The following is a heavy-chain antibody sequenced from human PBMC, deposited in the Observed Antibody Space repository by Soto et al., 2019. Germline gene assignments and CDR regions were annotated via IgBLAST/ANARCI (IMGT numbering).Heavy chain of an antibody. V-gene: IGHV1-2*02. J-gene: IGHJ5*02. CDR1: GYTFTCYY. CDR3: ARDQDCFDT. Sequence: XSVKVSCKASGYTFTCYYLHWVRQAPGQGLEWMGWINPNSGGTNYAQKFQGRVTMTRDTSISTAYMELSSLRSDDTAVYYCARDQDCFDTWGQGTTVTVS. CDR2: INPNSGGT.